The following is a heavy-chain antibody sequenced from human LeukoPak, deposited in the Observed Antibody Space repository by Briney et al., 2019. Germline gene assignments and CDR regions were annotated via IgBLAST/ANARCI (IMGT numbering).Heavy chain of an antibody. CDR2: IYPGDSDT. D-gene: IGHD3-22*01. CDR1: GYSFTTYW. CDR3: ARRGYDSSGYTDAFDI. Sequence: EESLKISCKALGYSFTTYWIAWVRQMPGRGLDWMGIIYPGDSDTTYSPSFQGQVTISVDKSISTAYLQWSSLKASDTAMYYCARRGYDSSGYTDAFDIWGQGTMVTVSS. V-gene: IGHV5-51*01. J-gene: IGHJ3*02.